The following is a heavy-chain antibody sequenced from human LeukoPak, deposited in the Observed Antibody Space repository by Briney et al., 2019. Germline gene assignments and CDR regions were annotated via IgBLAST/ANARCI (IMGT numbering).Heavy chain of an antibody. CDR3: ARGLYYYDSSGYYPLDY. Sequence: GRSLRLSCAASGFTFSSYGMRWVRQAPGKGLEWVAVIWYDGSNKYYADSVKGRFTISGDNSKNTLYLQMNSLRAEDTAVYYCARGLYYYDSSGYYPLDYWGQGTLVTVSS. V-gene: IGHV3-33*08. J-gene: IGHJ4*02. CDR2: IWYDGSNK. D-gene: IGHD3-22*01. CDR1: GFTFSSYG.